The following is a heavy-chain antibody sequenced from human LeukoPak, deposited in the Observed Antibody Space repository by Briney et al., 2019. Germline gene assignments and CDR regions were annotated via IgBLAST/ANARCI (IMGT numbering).Heavy chain of an antibody. CDR3: ARGRHISGYYSTFFDY. V-gene: IGHV3-13*01. CDR1: GFTLSGND. D-gene: IGHD3-3*01. Sequence: GGSLRLSCAASGFTLSGNDMHRVRQVTGKGLEWVSGIIIARDTYYPDSVKGRFSISRENAKNSLYLQMNSLRAEDTAVYYCARGRHISGYYSTFFDYWGQGALVTVSS. CDR2: IIIARDT. J-gene: IGHJ4*02.